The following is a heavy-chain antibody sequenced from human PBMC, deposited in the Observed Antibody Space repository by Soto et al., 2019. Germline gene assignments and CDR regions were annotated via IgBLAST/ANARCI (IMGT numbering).Heavy chain of an antibody. CDR3: ARVRRAAHNSWGSFDP. D-gene: IGHD3-16*01. CDR1: GDYLRSGGYY. CDR2: IYYTGST. V-gene: IGHV4-31*03. Sequence: SETLSLTCNVSGDYLRSGGYYWSWIRQRPGKGLEWIGYIYYTGSTYYNRSLRSRLSMSVDTSENQFSLKLTSVTAADTAIYYCARVRRAAHNSWGSFDPWGQGIMVTVSS. J-gene: IGHJ5*02.